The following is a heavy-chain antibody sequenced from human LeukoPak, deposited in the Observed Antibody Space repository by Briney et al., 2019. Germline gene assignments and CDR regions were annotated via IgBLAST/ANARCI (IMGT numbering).Heavy chain of an antibody. J-gene: IGHJ4*02. D-gene: IGHD3-10*01. CDR3: ATAAGFGELPGSYFDY. CDR2: FYPEDGET. CDR1: GDTLTEVS. Sequence: ATVTLFCTVSGDTLTEVSMRWVRQAPGKGLEWMGGFYPEDGETIYAQKFQGRVTMPEDTSTDTAYMELSSLRSEDTAVYYCATAAGFGELPGSYFDYWGQGTLVTVSS. V-gene: IGHV1-24*01.